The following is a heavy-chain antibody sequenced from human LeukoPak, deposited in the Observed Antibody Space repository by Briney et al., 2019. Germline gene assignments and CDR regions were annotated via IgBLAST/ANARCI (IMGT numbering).Heavy chain of an antibody. D-gene: IGHD1-26*01. CDR2: ISGSGGST. J-gene: IGHJ3*02. CDR3: AKWEIRLDAFDI. CDR1: GFTFSSHG. Sequence: GGTLRLSCAASGFTFSSHGMSWVRQDPGKGLEWVSGISGSGGSTYYADSVKGRFTISRDNSKNTLHLQMTSLRAEDTALYYCAKWEIRLDAFDIWGQGTMVTVSS. V-gene: IGHV3-23*01.